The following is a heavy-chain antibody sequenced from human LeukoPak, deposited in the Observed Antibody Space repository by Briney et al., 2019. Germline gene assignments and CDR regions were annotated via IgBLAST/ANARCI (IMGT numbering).Heavy chain of an antibody. Sequence: SSETLSLTCAVYGGSFSGYYWSWIRQPPGKGLEWIGEINHSGSTNYNPSLKSRVTISVDTSKNQFSLRMNSLTAADTAVYYCARDSSARYSSSWYVVGDFDYWGQGTPVTVSS. CDR1: GGSFSGYY. D-gene: IGHD6-13*01. J-gene: IGHJ4*02. V-gene: IGHV4-34*01. CDR3: ARDSSARYSSSWYVVGDFDY. CDR2: INHSGST.